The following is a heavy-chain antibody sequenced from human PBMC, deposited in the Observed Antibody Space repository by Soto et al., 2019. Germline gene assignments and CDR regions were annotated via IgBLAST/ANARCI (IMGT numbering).Heavy chain of an antibody. CDR2: IYASGRT. CDR1: GGSISSGDYY. D-gene: IGHD3-9*01. J-gene: IGHJ4*02. Sequence: QMQLQESGPGLVKPSETLSLTCTVSGGSISSGDYYWTWVRQHPGKGLEWIGYIYASGRTYYTPSLQSRVSISVDTSKNQFSLKLSSVAAADPAVYYCARIPTFYGILGGSDETWGQGILVTVSS. V-gene: IGHV4-31*03. CDR3: ARIPTFYGILGGSDET.